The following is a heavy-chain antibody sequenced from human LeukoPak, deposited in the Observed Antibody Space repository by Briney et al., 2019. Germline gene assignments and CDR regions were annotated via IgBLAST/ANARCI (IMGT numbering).Heavy chain of an antibody. Sequence: ASVKVSCKASGYTFTGYYMHWVRQAPGQGLEWMGWINPNSGGTNYAQKFQGRVTMTRDTSISTAYMELSRLRSDDTAVYYCARSGYYYDSSGYLLFDYWGQGTLVTVSS. CDR2: INPNSGGT. J-gene: IGHJ4*02. D-gene: IGHD3-22*01. CDR1: GYTFTGYY. CDR3: ARSGYYYDSSGYLLFDY. V-gene: IGHV1-2*02.